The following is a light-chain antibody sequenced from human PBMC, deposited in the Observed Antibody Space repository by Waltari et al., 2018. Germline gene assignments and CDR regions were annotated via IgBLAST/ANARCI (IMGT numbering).Light chain of an antibody. CDR1: QSVSSSY. J-gene: IGKJ5*01. V-gene: IGKV3-20*01. CDR3: QQYGSSLSIT. CDR2: GAS. Sequence: IVLTQSPGTLSLSPGGRATLSCRASQSVSSSYLAWYQQKPGQAPRLLIYGASSRATGIPDRFSGSGSGTDFTLTISRLEPEDFAVYYCQQYGSSLSITFGQGTRLEIK.